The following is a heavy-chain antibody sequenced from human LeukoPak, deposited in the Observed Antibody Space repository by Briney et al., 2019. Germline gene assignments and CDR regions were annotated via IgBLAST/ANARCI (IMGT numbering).Heavy chain of an antibody. Sequence: SVKVSCKASGGTFSSYTISWVRQAPGQGLEWMGRIIPILGVANYAQKFQGRVTITADKSTSTAYMELSSLRSEDTAVYYCAREGTGWPNSFDPWGQGTLVTVSS. D-gene: IGHD2-2*01. J-gene: IGHJ5*02. CDR1: GGTFSSYT. CDR2: IIPILGVA. CDR3: AREGTGWPNSFDP. V-gene: IGHV1-69*04.